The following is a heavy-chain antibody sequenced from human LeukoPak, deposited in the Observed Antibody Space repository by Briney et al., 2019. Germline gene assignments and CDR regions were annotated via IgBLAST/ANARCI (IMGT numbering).Heavy chain of an antibody. CDR3: ATYDSGVSPTGGGFAP. D-gene: IGHD3-22*01. J-gene: IGHJ5*02. Sequence: SETLSLTCTVSGGSISSYYWSWIRQPPGKGLEWIGYIYYSGSTNYNPSLKSRVTISVDTSKNQFSLKLSSVTAADTAVYYCATYDSGVSPTGGGFAPWGQEPLVTVSS. V-gene: IGHV4-59*01. CDR2: IYYSGST. CDR1: GGSISSYY.